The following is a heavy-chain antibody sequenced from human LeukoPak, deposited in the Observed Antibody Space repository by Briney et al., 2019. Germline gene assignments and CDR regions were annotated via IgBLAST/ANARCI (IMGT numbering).Heavy chain of an antibody. D-gene: IGHD3-22*01. Sequence: PGGSLRLSCAASGFTFSSYAMSWVRQAPGEGLEWVSAISGSGGSTYYADSVKGRFTISRDNSKNTLYLQMNSLRAEDTAVYYCAKDMGSGYYYYFDYWGQGTLVTVSS. CDR1: GFTFSSYA. J-gene: IGHJ4*02. CDR3: AKDMGSGYYYYFDY. V-gene: IGHV3-23*01. CDR2: ISGSGGST.